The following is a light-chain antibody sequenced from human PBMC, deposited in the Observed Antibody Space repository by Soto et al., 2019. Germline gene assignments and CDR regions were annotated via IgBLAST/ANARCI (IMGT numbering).Light chain of an antibody. CDR2: KTS. Sequence: DIQLTQSPSFLSASVVDRVTVTCRASQGINSYLAWYQQKPGKAPKLLIYKTSSLESGVPSRFSGSGSGTEFTLTISSLQPEDFAIYYCQQYTQWPITCGQGTRREIK. V-gene: IGKV1-9*01. CDR3: QQYTQWPIT. CDR1: QGINSY. J-gene: IGKJ5*01.